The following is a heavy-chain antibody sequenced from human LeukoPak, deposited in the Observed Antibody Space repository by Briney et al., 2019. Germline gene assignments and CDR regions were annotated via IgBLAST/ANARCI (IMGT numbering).Heavy chain of an antibody. CDR1: GGSISSYY. CDR2: IYYSGIT. V-gene: IGHV4-59*08. J-gene: IGHJ5*02. D-gene: IGHD1-26*01. CDR3: ARRPIVGSTGFYFDP. Sequence: PSETLSLTCTVSGGSISSYYWNWIRQPPGKGLEWIGYIYYSGITNYNPSLKSRVTISVDTSKNQFSLKLASLTAADTAVYYCARRPIVGSTGFYFDPWGPGTLVTVSS.